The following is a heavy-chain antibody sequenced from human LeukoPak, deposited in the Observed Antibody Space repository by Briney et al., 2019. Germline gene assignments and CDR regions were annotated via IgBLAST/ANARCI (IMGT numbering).Heavy chain of an antibody. V-gene: IGHV1-2*02. CDR1: GYTFTGYY. D-gene: IGHD1-26*01. CDR2: INPNSGGT. J-gene: IGHJ4*02. CDR3: ARGGYSGSYYAQFDY. Sequence: ASVKVSCKASGYTFTGYYMHWVRQAPGQGLEWMGWINPNSGGTNYAQKFQGRATMTRDTSISTAYMELSRLRSDDTAVYYCARGGYSGSYYAQFDYWGQGTLVTVSS.